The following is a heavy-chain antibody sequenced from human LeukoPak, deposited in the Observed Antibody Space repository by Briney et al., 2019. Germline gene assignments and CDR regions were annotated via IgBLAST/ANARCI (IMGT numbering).Heavy chain of an antibody. CDR1: GFTFSNAW. Sequence: GGSLRLSCAASGFTFSNAWMSWVRQAPGKGLEWVGRIKSRTDGGTTDYAAPVKGGFSISRDDSKNTLYLQMNSLKTEDTAVYYCARGGRLYSYGFGAFDIWGQGTMVTVSS. D-gene: IGHD5-18*01. CDR2: IKSRTDGGTT. CDR3: ARGGRLYSYGFGAFDI. J-gene: IGHJ3*02. V-gene: IGHV3-15*01.